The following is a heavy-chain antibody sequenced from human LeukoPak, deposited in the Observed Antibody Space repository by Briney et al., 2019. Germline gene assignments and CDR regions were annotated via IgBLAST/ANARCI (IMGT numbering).Heavy chain of an antibody. CDR2: IIPILGIA. CDR1: GGTFSSYA. J-gene: IGHJ5*02. CDR3: ASYYDSSGYYRPYNWFDP. D-gene: IGHD3-22*01. Sequence: ASVTVSCKASGGTFSSYAISWVRQAPGQGLEWMGRIIPILGIANYAQKFQGRVTITADKSTSTAYMELSSLRSEDTAVYYCASYYDSSGYYRPYNWFDPWGQGTLVTVSS. V-gene: IGHV1-69*10.